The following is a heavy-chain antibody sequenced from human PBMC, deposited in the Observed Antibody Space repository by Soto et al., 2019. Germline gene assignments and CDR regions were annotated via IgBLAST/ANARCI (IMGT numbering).Heavy chain of an antibody. J-gene: IGHJ5*02. CDR3: AKGYTSGWYVWFDP. Sequence: EVQLLESGGGLVQPGGSLRLSCAASGFIFSTYAMSWVRQAPGKGLEWVSVISGSDGSTYYADSVKGRFTISRDNSKNTLYLQMNSLRAEDTAVYYCAKGYTSGWYVWFDPWGQGTLVTVSS. D-gene: IGHD6-19*01. CDR1: GFIFSTYA. CDR2: ISGSDGST. V-gene: IGHV3-23*01.